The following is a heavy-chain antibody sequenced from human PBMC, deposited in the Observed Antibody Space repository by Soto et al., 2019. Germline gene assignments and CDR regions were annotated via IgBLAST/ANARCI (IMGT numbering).Heavy chain of an antibody. Sequence: LRLSFAASGFTFSSYGMHWVRQAPGKGLEWVAVIWYDGSNKYYADSVKCRFTISRDNSKNTLYLQMNSLRAEDTAVYYCARGERFQGRWGQGTLVTVSS. CDR3: ARGERFQGR. D-gene: IGHD3-16*01. J-gene: IGHJ4*02. V-gene: IGHV3-33*01. CDR2: IWYDGSNK. CDR1: GFTFSSYG.